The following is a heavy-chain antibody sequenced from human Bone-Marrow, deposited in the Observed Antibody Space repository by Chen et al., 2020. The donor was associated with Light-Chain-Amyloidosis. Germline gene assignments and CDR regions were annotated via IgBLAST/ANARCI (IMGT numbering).Heavy chain of an antibody. Sequence: EVQLVESGGGLVQPGGCLRLSCAASGFSFSSYWMHWVRQAPGKGLVWVSRINTDGSTTTDADSVRGRFTISRDNAKNTLFLQMSSLRAEDTAIYYCVYDSHREAAFDIWGQGTMVTVSS. CDR3: VYDSHREAAFDI. D-gene: IGHD3-22*01. J-gene: IGHJ3*02. CDR1: GFSFSSYW. CDR2: INTDGSTT. V-gene: IGHV3-74*02.